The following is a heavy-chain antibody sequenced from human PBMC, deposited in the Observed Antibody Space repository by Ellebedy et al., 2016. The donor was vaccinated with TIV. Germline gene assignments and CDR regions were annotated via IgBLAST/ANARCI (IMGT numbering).Heavy chain of an antibody. V-gene: IGHV3-7*01. J-gene: IGHJ3*02. Sequence: ETLSLTCTVSGVSISTYYWSWIRQPPGKGLEWVANMRQDGGDKYYVDSVKGRFTISRDNAKNSLYLQMNSLRAEDTAVYYCATDGSYGDYLSPTHAFVIWGQGTMVTVSS. CDR1: GVSISTYY. D-gene: IGHD4-17*01. CDR2: MRQDGGDK. CDR3: ATDGSYGDYLSPTHAFVI.